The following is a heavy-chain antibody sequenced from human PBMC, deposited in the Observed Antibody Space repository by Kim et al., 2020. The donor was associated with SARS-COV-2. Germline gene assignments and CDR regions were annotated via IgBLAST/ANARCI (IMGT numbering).Heavy chain of an antibody. D-gene: IGHD6-19*01. Sequence: SETPSLTCTVSGGSISSGDYYWSWIRQPPGKGLEWIGYIYYSGSTYYNPSLKSRVTISVDTSKNQFSLKLSSVTAADTAVYYCARVPQAVAGFYYYYYGMDVGGQGTTVTVSS. V-gene: IGHV4-30-4*01. J-gene: IGHJ6*02. CDR2: IYYSGST. CDR1: GGSISSGDYY. CDR3: ARVPQAVAGFYYYYYGMDV.